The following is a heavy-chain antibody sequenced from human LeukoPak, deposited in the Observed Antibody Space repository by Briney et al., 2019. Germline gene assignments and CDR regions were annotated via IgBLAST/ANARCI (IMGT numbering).Heavy chain of an antibody. V-gene: IGHV3-23*01. D-gene: IGHD3-10*01. CDR3: AKVGAMVRGAIDY. CDR1: GFTFSSYA. Sequence: GGSLRLSCAASGFTFSSYAMSWVRQAPGKGLEWVSAVSGTGGSTYYADSVKGRFTISRDNSKNTLYLQMNNLRAEDTAVYYCAKVGAMVRGAIDYWGQGTLVTVSS. J-gene: IGHJ4*02. CDR2: VSGTGGST.